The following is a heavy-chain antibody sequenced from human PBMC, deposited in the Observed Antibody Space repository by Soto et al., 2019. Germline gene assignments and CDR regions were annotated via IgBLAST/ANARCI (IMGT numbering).Heavy chain of an antibody. CDR2: IYYSGST. CDR1: GGSISSGDYY. V-gene: IGHV4-30-4*01. J-gene: IGHJ5*02. Sequence: PSETLSLTCTVSGGSISSGDYYWSWIRQPPGKGLEWIGYIYYSGSTYYNPSPKSRVTISVDTSKNQFSLKLSSVTAADTAVYYCAREYCSSTSCHNWFDPWGQGTLVTVSS. D-gene: IGHD2-2*01. CDR3: AREYCSSTSCHNWFDP.